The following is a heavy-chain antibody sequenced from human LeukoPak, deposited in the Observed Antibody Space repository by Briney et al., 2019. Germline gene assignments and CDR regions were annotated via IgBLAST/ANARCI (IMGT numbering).Heavy chain of an antibody. CDR1: GGTFSSYA. J-gene: IGHJ3*02. V-gene: IGHV1-69*05. D-gene: IGHD5-24*01. CDR2: IIPIFGTA. Sequence: SVKVSCKASGGTFSSYAISWVRQAPGQGLEWMGGIIPIFGTANYAQKFQGRVTITTDESTSTAYMELSSLRSEDTAVYYCARTSRDGYNYGGGAFDIWGQGTMVTVSS. CDR3: ARTSRDGYNYGGGAFDI.